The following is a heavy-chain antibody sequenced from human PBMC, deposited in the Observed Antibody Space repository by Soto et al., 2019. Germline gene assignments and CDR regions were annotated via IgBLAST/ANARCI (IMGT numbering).Heavy chain of an antibody. CDR1: GFTFSSYG. V-gene: IGHV3-33*01. Sequence: GGSLRLSCAASGFTFSSYGMHWVRQAPGKGLEWVAVIWYDGSNKYYADSVKGRFTISRDNSKNTLYLQMNSLRAEDTAVYYCASNPYQLPNYYYYYMDVWGKGTTVTVSS. CDR3: ASNPYQLPNYYYYYMDV. J-gene: IGHJ6*03. CDR2: IWYDGSNK. D-gene: IGHD2-2*01.